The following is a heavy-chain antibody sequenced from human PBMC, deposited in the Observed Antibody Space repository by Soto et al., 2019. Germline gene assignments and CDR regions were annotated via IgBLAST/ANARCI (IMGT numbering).Heavy chain of an antibody. CDR1: GFTFSSQT. V-gene: IGHV3-21*01. J-gene: IGHJ3*01. Sequence: EVQLVESGGGLVKPGGSMRLSCAVSGFTFSSQTMNWVRQAPGKGLEWVSSVSSSGSYKYYADSVKGRFTISRDNAKNSLYLQMNSLRVEDTAVYFCASPRGLDDAFDFWGQGTMVTVSS. D-gene: IGHD3-10*01. CDR2: VSSSGSYK. CDR3: ASPRGLDDAFDF.